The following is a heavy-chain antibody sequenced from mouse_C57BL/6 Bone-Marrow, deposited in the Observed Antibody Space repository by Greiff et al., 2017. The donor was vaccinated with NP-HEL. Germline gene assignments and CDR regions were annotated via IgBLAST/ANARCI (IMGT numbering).Heavy chain of an antibody. J-gene: IGHJ1*03. V-gene: IGHV1-81*01. CDR1: GYTFTSYG. D-gene: IGHD1-1*01. Sequence: VQLQQSGAELARPGASVKLSCKASGYTFTSYGISWVKQRTGQGLEWIGEIYPRSGNTYYNEKFKGKATLTADKSSSTAYMELRSLTSEDSAVYFCAGGNYYGSSYRYFDVWGTGTTVTVSS. CDR3: AGGNYYGSSYRYFDV. CDR2: IYPRSGNT.